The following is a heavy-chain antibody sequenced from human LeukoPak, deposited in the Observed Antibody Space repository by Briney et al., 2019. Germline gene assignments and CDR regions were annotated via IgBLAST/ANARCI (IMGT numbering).Heavy chain of an antibody. D-gene: IGHD1-7*01. V-gene: IGHV1-46*01. Sequence: GASVKVSCKASGYTFTGYYMHWVRQAPGQGLEWMGIINPSGGTTIYAQKFQGRVTMTRDTSTSTVYMELSSLRYEDTAIYYCATEHWNYLFDYWGQGTLVTVSS. CDR3: ATEHWNYLFDY. CDR1: GYTFTGYY. J-gene: IGHJ4*02. CDR2: INPSGGTT.